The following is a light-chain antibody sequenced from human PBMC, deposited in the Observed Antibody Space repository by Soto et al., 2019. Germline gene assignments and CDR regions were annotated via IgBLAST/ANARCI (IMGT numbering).Light chain of an antibody. J-gene: IGKJ1*01. V-gene: IGKV3-20*01. CDR3: QQYGSSPIT. CDR1: QSVSSSY. Sequence: EIVLTQSPGTLSLSPGERATLSCRASQSVSSSYLAWYQQKPGQALRLLIYGASSRATGIPDRFSGSGSGTDFTLTISRLEPEDFAVYYCQQYGSSPITFGQGTKV. CDR2: GAS.